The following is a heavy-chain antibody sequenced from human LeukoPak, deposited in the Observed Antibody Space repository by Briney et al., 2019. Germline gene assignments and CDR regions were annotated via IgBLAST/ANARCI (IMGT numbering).Heavy chain of an antibody. D-gene: IGHD2-21*02. CDR1: GFTFSSFG. CDR2: VRSDGSDK. V-gene: IGHV3-30*02. CDR3: VRDRDWAFDY. J-gene: IGHJ4*02. Sequence: GGSLRLSCAASGFTFSSFGMHWVRQAPGKGLEWVTFVRSDGSDKYYAGSVKGRFTFSRDNSKNTVYLQMNSLRPEDTAVYYCVRDRDWAFDYWGQGSLVTVSS.